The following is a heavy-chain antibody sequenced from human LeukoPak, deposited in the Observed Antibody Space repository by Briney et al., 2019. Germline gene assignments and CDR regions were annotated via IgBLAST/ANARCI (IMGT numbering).Heavy chain of an antibody. CDR1: GGSISSSNW. CDR3: ARATRSGYDAYYFDS. J-gene: IGHJ4*02. Sequence: SGTLSLTCAVSGGSISSSNWWSWVRQPPGKGLEWIGEIYHSGSTYYNPSLKSRVTISVDKSKNQFSLKLSSVTAADTAVYYCARATRSGYDAYYFDSWGQGTLVTVSS. V-gene: IGHV4-4*02. D-gene: IGHD5-12*01. CDR2: IYHSGST.